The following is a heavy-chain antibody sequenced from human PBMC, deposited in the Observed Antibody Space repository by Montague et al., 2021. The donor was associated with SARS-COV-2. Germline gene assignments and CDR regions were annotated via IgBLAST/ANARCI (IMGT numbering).Heavy chain of an antibody. Sequence: SETLSLTCTVSGYSITHAYYWGWVRQPPGKVLEWIGNIWHGGSTYYNPSLKSRVAISVDTSNNQFSLKLTSVTAADTAVYYCARTSQYRTPTNCYLPNAMDVWGQGTTVTVSS. CDR2: IWHGGST. CDR1: GYSITHAYY. J-gene: IGHJ6*02. CDR3: ARTSQYRTPTNCYLPNAMDV. D-gene: IGHD2-8*01. V-gene: IGHV4-38-2*02.